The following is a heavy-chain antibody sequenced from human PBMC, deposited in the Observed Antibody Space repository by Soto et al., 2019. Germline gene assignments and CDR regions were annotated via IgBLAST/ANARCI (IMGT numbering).Heavy chain of an antibody. D-gene: IGHD6-13*01. J-gene: IGHJ4*02. CDR3: AKDKRGSSWIFGY. CDR1: GFTFDDYA. Sequence: EVQLVESGGGLVQPGRSLRLSCAASGFTFDDYAMHWVRQAPGKGLEWVSGISWNSGSIGYADSVKGRFTISRDNAKNSLYLQMNSLRAEDTALYYCAKDKRGSSWIFGYWGQGTLVTVSS. V-gene: IGHV3-9*01. CDR2: ISWNSGSI.